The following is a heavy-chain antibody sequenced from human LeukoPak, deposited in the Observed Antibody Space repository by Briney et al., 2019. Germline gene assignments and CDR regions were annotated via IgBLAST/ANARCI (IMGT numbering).Heavy chain of an antibody. CDR1: GFTFSSYG. CDR2: ISGGGGRST. Sequence: GGSLRLSCAASGFTFSSYGMSWVRQAPGKVLEWVSIISGGGGRSTYYAASVKGRFIISRDNSKSTLYLQMNSLRAEDTAVYYCARVILERSSIYYDSSGYYGNAFDIWGQGTMVTVSS. V-gene: IGHV3-23*01. CDR3: ARVILERSSIYYDSSGYYGNAFDI. J-gene: IGHJ3*02. D-gene: IGHD3-22*01.